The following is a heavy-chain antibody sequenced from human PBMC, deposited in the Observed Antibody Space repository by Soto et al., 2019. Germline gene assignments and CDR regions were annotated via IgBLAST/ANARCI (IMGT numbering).Heavy chain of an antibody. CDR3: AKDTCGGDCDPPRGGWYFDL. Sequence: EVQLVESGGVVVQPGGSLRLSCAASGFTFDDYTMHWVRQAPGKGLEWVSLISWDGGSTYYADSVKGRFTISRDNSKNSLYLQMNSLRTEDTALYYCAKDTCGGDCDPPRGGWYFDLWGRGTLVTVSS. D-gene: IGHD2-21*02. CDR1: GFTFDDYT. CDR2: ISWDGGST. V-gene: IGHV3-43*01. J-gene: IGHJ2*01.